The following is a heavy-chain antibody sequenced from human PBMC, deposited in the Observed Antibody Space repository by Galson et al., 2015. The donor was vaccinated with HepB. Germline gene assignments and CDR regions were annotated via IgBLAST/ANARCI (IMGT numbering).Heavy chain of an antibody. CDR3: ARSQLARRIVVVPAAIYYYYGMDV. CDR2: IKQDGSEK. Sequence: SLRLSCAASGFTFSSYWMSWVRQAPGKGLEWVANIKQDGSEKYYVDSVKGRFTISRDNAKNSLYLQMNSLRAEDTAVYYCARSQLARRIVVVPAAIYYYYGMDVWGQGTTVTVSS. V-gene: IGHV3-7*03. CDR1: GFTFSSYW. J-gene: IGHJ6*02. D-gene: IGHD2-2*01.